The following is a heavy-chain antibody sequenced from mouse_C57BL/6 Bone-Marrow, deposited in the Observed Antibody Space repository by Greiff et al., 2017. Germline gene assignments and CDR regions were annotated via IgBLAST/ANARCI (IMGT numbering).Heavy chain of an antibody. J-gene: IGHJ1*03. CDR2: INPNNGGT. CDR1: GYTFTDYN. CDR3: ARKKDSYDFGSSTDYDV. V-gene: IGHV1-18*01. Sequence: VQLQQSGPELVKPGASVKISCKASGYTFTDYNMDWVKQSHGQSLEWIGDINPNNGGTIYNQKFKGKATLTVDKSSSTAYMELRSLTSEYTAVYYGARKKDSYDFGSSTDYDVWGTGTTATVSS. D-gene: IGHD1-1*01.